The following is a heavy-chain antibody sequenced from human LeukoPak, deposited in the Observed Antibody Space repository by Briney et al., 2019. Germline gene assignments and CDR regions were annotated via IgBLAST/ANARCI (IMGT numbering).Heavy chain of an antibody. V-gene: IGHV4-30-2*01. CDR1: GGSISSGDYS. J-gene: IGHJ6*02. CDR3: ARVTRSGSYYYYYGMDV. D-gene: IGHD1-26*01. Sequence: PSETLSLTCAVSGGSISSGDYSWSWIRQPPGKGLEWIGYFYHGGNTYYNPSLKSRVTISVDRSNNQFSLRLTSVTAADTAVYYCARVTRSGSYYYYYGMDVWGQGTTVTVSS. CDR2: FYHGGNT.